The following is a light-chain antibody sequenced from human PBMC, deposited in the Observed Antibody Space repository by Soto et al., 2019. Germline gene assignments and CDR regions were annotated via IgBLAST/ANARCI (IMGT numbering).Light chain of an antibody. CDR3: QQSYSTPPEYT. CDR1: QSISSY. V-gene: IGKV1-39*01. CDR2: AAS. J-gene: IGKJ2*01. Sequence: DIPMTQSPSSLSASVGDRVTITCRAGQSISSYLNWYQQKPGKAPKLLIYAASNLQIGVPSRFSGSGSGTDFPLTISSLQPGDSATYYCQQSYSTPPEYTFGQGTKLEIK.